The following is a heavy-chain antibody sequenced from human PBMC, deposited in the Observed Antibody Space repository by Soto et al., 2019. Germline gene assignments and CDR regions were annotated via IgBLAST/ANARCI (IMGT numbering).Heavy chain of an antibody. CDR1: GGSISSSSYY. J-gene: IGHJ5*02. D-gene: IGHD3-16*01. CDR2: IYYSGST. CDR3: AGKSRQGGFSP. Sequence: SETLSLTCTVSGGSISSSSYYWGWIRQPPGKGLEWIGSIYYSGSTYYNPSLKSRVTISVDTSKNQFSLRLSSVTAADTAVYYCAGKSRQGGFSPRGQGTLVTVSS. V-gene: IGHV4-39*01.